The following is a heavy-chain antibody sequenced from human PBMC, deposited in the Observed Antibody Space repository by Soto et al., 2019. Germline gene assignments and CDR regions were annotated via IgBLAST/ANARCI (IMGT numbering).Heavy chain of an antibody. Sequence: QVQLQQWGAGLLKPSETLSLTCAVYGGSFSGYYWSWIRQPPGKRLEWIGEINHSGSTNYNPSLKSRVTISVDTSKNQFSLKLSSVTAADTAVYYCASLVGLQYNWFDPWGQGTLVTVSS. CDR1: GGSFSGYY. D-gene: IGHD1-26*01. J-gene: IGHJ5*02. CDR3: ASLVGLQYNWFDP. V-gene: IGHV4-34*01. CDR2: INHSGST.